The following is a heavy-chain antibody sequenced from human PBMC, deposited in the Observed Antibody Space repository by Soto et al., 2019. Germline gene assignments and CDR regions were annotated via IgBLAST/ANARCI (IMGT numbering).Heavy chain of an antibody. V-gene: IGHV4-34*01. CDR2: INHSGST. J-gene: IGHJ6*03. Sequence: PSETLSLTCAVYGGSFSGYYWSWIRQPPGKGLEWIGEINHSGSTNYNPSLKSRVTISVDTSKNQFSLKLSSVTAADTAVYYCARVHVAVEYQLLSNYYYYYMDVWGKGTTVTVSS. D-gene: IGHD2-2*01. CDR1: GGSFSGYY. CDR3: ARVHVAVEYQLLSNYYYYYMDV.